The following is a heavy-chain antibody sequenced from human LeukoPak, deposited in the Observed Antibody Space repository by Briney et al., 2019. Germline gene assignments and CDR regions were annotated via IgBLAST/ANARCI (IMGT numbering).Heavy chain of an antibody. J-gene: IGHJ5*02. CDR2: ISSSSSTL. CDR3: ARGGYCSSTSCYMRYWFDP. Sequence: LPGGSLRLSCAASGFTFSSYSMNWVRQAPGKGLEWVSYISSSSSTLYYADSVKGRFTISRDNAKNSLYLQMNSLRDEDTAVYYCARGGYCSSTSCYMRYWFDPWGQGTLVTVSS. V-gene: IGHV3-48*02. CDR1: GFTFSSYS. D-gene: IGHD2-2*02.